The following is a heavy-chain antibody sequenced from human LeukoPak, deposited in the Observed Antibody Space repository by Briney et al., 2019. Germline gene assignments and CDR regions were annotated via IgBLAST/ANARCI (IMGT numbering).Heavy chain of an antibody. J-gene: IGHJ3*02. CDR2: IKQDGSEK. Sequence: PGGSLRLSCAASGFTFSSYWMSWVRQAPGKGLEWVANIKQDGSEKYYVDYVKGRFTISRDNAKNSLYLQMNSLRAEDTAVYYCARATNDYVWGSYRLNAFDIWGQGTMVTVSS. CDR1: GFTFSSYW. D-gene: IGHD3-16*02. CDR3: ARATNDYVWGSYRLNAFDI. V-gene: IGHV3-7*01.